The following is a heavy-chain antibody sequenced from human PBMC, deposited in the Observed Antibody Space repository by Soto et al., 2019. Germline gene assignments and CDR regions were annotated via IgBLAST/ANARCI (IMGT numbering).Heavy chain of an antibody. J-gene: IGHJ3*02. CDR3: ARPGEDGEDAFDI. V-gene: IGHV5-51*01. CDR1: GYSFSNYW. D-gene: IGHD4-17*01. Sequence: GESLKISCKGSGYSFSNYWIGWVRQMPGKGLEWMGIIYPGDSDTRYSPSFQGQVTISADKSISTAYLQWSSLKASDTAMYYCARPGEDGEDAFDIWGQGTMVTVSS. CDR2: IYPGDSDT.